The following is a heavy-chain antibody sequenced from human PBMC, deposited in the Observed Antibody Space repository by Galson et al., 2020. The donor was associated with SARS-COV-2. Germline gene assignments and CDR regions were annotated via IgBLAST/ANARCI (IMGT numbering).Heavy chain of an antibody. Sequence: GGSLRLSCTVSGFTFSYYWMSWVRQVPGKGLEWVAMIKEDGSVEYYVDSVEGRFIISRDNARNSLYLQMNSLRAEDTGVYYCLRKDVPRGYWGQGTLVTVSS. J-gene: IGHJ4*02. CDR1: GFTFSYYW. V-gene: IGHV3-7*01. CDR2: IKEDGSVE. CDR3: LRKDVPRGY. D-gene: IGHD3-10*02.